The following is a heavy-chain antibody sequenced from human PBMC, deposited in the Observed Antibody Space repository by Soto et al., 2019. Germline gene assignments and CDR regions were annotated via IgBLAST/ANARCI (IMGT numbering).Heavy chain of an antibody. CDR2: INAGTGNT. CDR3: ARRRAHRSDCYYGMDV. V-gene: IGHV1-3*01. CDR1: GYTFTSHA. Sequence: QAQLVQSGAEVKKPGASVKISCKASGYTFTSHAMHWVRQAPGQRPEWLGGINAGTGNTRYSQKCEVRVTISMDTSANTSYMEMNSLTSEDTAVYYCARRRAHRSDCYYGMDVWGKGTTVTVS. J-gene: IGHJ6*04.